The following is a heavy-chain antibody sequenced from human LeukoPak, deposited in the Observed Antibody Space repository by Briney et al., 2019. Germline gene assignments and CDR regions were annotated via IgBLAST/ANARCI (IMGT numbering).Heavy chain of an antibody. J-gene: IGHJ4*02. CDR1: GGSINNYY. CDR3: ASHIKVLGTRGFDY. CDR2: IYYSGST. Sequence: SETLSLTCTVSGGSINNYYWSWIRQPPGKGLEWIGYIYYSGSTKYNPSLKSRVTISVDTSKNQFSLNLSSVTAADTAMYYCASHIKVLGTRGFDYWGQGALVTVSS. V-gene: IGHV4-59*12. D-gene: IGHD2/OR15-2a*01.